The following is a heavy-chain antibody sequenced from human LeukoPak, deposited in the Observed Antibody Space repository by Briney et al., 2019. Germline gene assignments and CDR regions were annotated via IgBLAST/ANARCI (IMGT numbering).Heavy chain of an antibody. CDR3: ARDRHYDASTVFDP. CDR1: GYTFTSYG. V-gene: IGHV1-18*01. Sequence: GASVKVSCKASGYTFTSYGISWVRQAPGQGLEWMGWISAYNGNTNYAQKLQGRVTMTTDTSTSTAYMELRSLRSVDTAVYYCARDRHYDASTVFDPWGQGTLVTVSS. CDR2: ISAYNGNT. J-gene: IGHJ5*02. D-gene: IGHD3-3*01.